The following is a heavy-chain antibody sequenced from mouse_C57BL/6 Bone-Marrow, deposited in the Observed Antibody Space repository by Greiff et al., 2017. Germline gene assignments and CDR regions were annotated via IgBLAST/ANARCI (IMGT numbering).Heavy chain of an antibody. J-gene: IGHJ3*01. V-gene: IGHV5-6*01. CDR2: ISSGGSYT. Sequence: VESGGDLVKPGGSLKLSCAASGFTFSSYGMSWVRQTPDKRLEWVATISSGGSYTYYPDSVKGRFTISRDNAKNTLYLQMSSLKSEDTAMYYCASSFPFAYWGQGTLVTVSA. CDR3: ASSFPFAY. CDR1: GFTFSSYG.